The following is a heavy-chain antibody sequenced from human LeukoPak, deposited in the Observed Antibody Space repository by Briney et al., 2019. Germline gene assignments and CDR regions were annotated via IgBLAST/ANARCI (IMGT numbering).Heavy chain of an antibody. CDR1: GYTLTELS. Sequence: ASVKVSCKVSGYTLTELSMHWVRQAPGKGLGWMGGFDPEDGETIYAQKFQGRVTMTEDTSTDTAYMELSSLRSEDTAVYYCATLNGNRYYFDYWGQGTLVTVSS. D-gene: IGHD2-8*01. J-gene: IGHJ4*02. V-gene: IGHV1-24*01. CDR3: ATLNGNRYYFDY. CDR2: FDPEDGET.